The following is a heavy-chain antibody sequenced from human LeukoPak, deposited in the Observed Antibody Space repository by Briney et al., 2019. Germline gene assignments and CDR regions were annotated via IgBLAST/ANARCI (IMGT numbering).Heavy chain of an antibody. V-gene: IGHV4-59*01. Sequence: SETLSLTCTNSGGSITTYNWSWIRQPAGKGLEWIGNVYYSGSTTYNPSLKTRVTISVDTSKNQFSLRLTSVTAADTAVYYCMAHRHEGGSGSYWFDPWGQGTLVTVSS. CDR1: GGSITTYN. CDR3: MAHRHEGGSGSYWFDP. J-gene: IGHJ5*02. CDR2: VYYSGST. D-gene: IGHD3-10*01.